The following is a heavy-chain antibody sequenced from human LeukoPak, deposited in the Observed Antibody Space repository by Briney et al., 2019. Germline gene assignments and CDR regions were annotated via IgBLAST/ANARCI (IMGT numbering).Heavy chain of an antibody. J-gene: IGHJ4*02. D-gene: IGHD6-19*01. V-gene: IGHV3-23*01. CDR1: GFTFSSYA. CDR3: SSSVFYSSGWYGGY. Sequence: GGSLRLSCAVSGFTFSSYAMSWVRQAPGKGLEWVSLISATGGNTYYADSVKGRFTISRDNSKNTLYLHMNSLRAEDTAIYYCSSSVFYSSGWYGGYWGQGTLATVSS. CDR2: ISATGGNT.